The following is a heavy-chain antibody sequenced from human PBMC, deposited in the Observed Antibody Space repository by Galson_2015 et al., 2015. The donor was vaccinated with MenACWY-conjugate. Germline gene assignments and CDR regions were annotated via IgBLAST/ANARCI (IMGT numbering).Heavy chain of an antibody. CDR1: GGSISRYY. Sequence: ETLSLTCAVSGGSISRYYWSWIRQSPGKGLECIGYTFYNGATNYSPSLKSRVTFSLDTSKNQFSLRLTSVTAANTAVYYCARSSAVNYYQYGMDVWGQGTTVIVSS. J-gene: IGHJ6*02. CDR3: ARSSAVNYYQYGMDV. CDR2: TFYNGAT. V-gene: IGHV4-59*12.